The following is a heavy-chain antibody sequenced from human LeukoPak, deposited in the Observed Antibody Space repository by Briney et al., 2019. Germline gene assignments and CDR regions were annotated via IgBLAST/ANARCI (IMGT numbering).Heavy chain of an antibody. V-gene: IGHV5-51*01. J-gene: IGHJ4*02. Sequence: NYWIGWVRQMPGKGLAWMGIIYPGDSDTRYSQSFQGQVTISADKSISTTYLQWSSLKASDTAMYYCAASTYGSGSYVGFDSWGQGTLVSVSS. D-gene: IGHD3-10*01. CDR1: NYW. CDR3: AASTYGSGSYVGFDS. CDR2: IYPGDSDT.